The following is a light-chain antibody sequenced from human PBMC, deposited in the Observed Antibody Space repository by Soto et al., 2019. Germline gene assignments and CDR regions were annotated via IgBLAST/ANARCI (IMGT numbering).Light chain of an antibody. Sequence: RVTITCQASQDISDYLNWYQQKTGAAPKILIYDESTRATGIPVRFSGSGSGTELNLTISRPQSEDFGVYYCQKSKEWPGTFGQGTKVDIK. V-gene: IGKV1-33*01. J-gene: IGKJ1*01. CDR2: DES. CDR3: QKSKEWPGT. CDR1: QDISDY.